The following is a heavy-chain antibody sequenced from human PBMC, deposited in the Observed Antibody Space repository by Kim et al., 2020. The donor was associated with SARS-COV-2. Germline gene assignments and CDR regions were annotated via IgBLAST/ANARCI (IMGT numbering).Heavy chain of an antibody. V-gene: IGHV3-7*01. CDR1: RFSFSTHC. CDR3: ARDRRYSLDY. Sequence: GGSLRLSCVVARFSFSTHCMCWVRQAPGKGLEWVAMIKEEGSEKYYADSVEGRFTISRDNAKNSLYLQMNSLSAEDTAVYYCARDRRYSLDYWGQGTLVTVSS. D-gene: IGHD2-15*01. J-gene: IGHJ4*02. CDR2: IKEEGSEK.